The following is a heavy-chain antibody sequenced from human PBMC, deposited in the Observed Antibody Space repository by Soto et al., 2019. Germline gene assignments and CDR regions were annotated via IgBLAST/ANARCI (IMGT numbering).Heavy chain of an antibody. D-gene: IGHD3-9*01. CDR2: IYYTGST. CDR1: GGSISSYY. Sequence: SETLSLTCTVSGGSISSYYWSWIRPPPGKGLEWIGYIYYTGSTNYNPSLKSRVTISIDTSKNQFSLKLSSVTAADTAVYYCARQRYDILTGYYNYGMDVWGQGTTVTVSS. V-gene: IGHV4-59*08. CDR3: ARQRYDILTGYYNYGMDV. J-gene: IGHJ6*02.